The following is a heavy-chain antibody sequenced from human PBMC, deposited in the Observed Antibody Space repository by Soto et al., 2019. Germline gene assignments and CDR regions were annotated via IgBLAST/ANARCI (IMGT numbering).Heavy chain of an antibody. V-gene: IGHV4-31*03. CDR3: AKTGETTVTTNAEYFQH. Sequence: SETLSLTCTVSGGSISSGGYYWSWIRQHPGKGLEWIGYIYYSGSTYYNPSLESRVTISVDTSKNQFSLKLSSVTAADTAVYYCAKTGETTVTTNAEYFQHWGQGTLVTVSS. CDR1: GGSISSGGYY. CDR2: IYYSGST. D-gene: IGHD4-17*01. J-gene: IGHJ1*01.